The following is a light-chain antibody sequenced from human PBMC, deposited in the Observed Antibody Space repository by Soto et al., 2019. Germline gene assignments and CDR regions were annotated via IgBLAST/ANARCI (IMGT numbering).Light chain of an antibody. J-gene: IGKJ3*01. Sequence: DIVMTQSPLSLPVTPGEPASISCRPSQSLLHSNGYNYLDWYQQKPGQSPQLLIYLGSNRASGVPDRFSGSGSGTDFTLKISRVEAEDVGVYYCMQALQTPFTFGPGTKVDIK. CDR1: QSLLHSNGYNY. V-gene: IGKV2-28*01. CDR3: MQALQTPFT. CDR2: LGS.